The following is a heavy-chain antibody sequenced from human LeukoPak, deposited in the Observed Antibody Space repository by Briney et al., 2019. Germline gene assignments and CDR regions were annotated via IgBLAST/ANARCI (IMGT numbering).Heavy chain of an antibody. CDR2: IPYDGSIK. Sequence: PGGSLRLSCAASGFTFSRYGMHWVRQAPGKGLEWVVFIPYDGSIKYYADSVKGRFTISRDNSKNTLYLQMNSLRAEDTAVYFCATEGSESAFDIWGQGTMVTVSS. V-gene: IGHV3-30*02. J-gene: IGHJ3*02. CDR1: GFTFSRYG. D-gene: IGHD3-10*01. CDR3: ATEGSESAFDI.